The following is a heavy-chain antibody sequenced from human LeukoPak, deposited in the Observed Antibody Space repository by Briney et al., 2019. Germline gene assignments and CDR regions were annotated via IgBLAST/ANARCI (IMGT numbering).Heavy chain of an antibody. Sequence: SETLSLTCTVSGGSISSGDYYWSWIRQPPGKGLEWIGYIYYSGSTNYNPSLKSRVTISVDTSKNQFSLKLSSVTAADTAVYYCARDRRGSSGYYFHYWGQGTLVTVSS. V-gene: IGHV4-61*08. CDR1: GGSISSGDYY. D-gene: IGHD3-22*01. CDR3: ARDRRGSSGYYFHY. CDR2: IYYSGST. J-gene: IGHJ4*02.